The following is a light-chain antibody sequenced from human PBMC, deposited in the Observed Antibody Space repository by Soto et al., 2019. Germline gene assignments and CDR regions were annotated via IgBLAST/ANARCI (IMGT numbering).Light chain of an antibody. CDR3: QQSGSSPIT. J-gene: IGKJ5*01. Sequence: ESVFAQSPPALSLTPGDRATLSCGASQSVSRSYLAWYQQKPGLAPRLIIYDASTRATGIPDRFSGSGSGTDFTLTISRLEPEDFAVYYCQQSGSSPITFGQGTGLEIK. V-gene: IGKV3D-20*01. CDR1: QSVSRSY. CDR2: DAS.